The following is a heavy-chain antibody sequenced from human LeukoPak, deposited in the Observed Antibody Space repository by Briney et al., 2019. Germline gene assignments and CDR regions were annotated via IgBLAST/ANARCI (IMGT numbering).Heavy chain of an antibody. J-gene: IGHJ4*02. CDR2: IYTSGST. V-gene: IGHV4-61*02. D-gene: IGHD3-22*01. Sequence: PSQTLSLTCTVSGGSISSGSYYWSWIRQPAGKGLEWIGRIYTSGSTNYNPSLRSRVTISVDTSKNQFSLKLSSVTAADTAVYYCARLRSGYYYHFDYWGQGTLVTVSS. CDR1: GGSISSGSYY. CDR3: ARLRSGYYYHFDY.